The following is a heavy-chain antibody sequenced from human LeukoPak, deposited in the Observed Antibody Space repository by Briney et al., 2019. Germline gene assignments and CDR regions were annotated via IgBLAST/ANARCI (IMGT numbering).Heavy chain of an antibody. CDR3: TKLAVASADS. CDR1: GFSFSSYE. V-gene: IGHV3-48*03. CDR2: ISPSGSTK. Sequence: GGSLRLSCAASGFSFSSYEMNWVRQAPGKGLQWVSNISPSGSTKYYADSVKGRFTVSRDNAKNSLYLQMNSLRAGDTGVYYCTKLAVASADSWGQGTLVTVSS. J-gene: IGHJ4*02. D-gene: IGHD6-19*01.